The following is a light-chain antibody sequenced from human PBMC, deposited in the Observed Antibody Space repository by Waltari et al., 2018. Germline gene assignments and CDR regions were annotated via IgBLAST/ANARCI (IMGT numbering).Light chain of an antibody. CDR2: AVS. Sequence: DIQMTQFTSSLSASVGDRVTITCRASQNIIRFLNWYQQKPGKAPNLLIYAVSTLPSGVPSRFSGSGSGTDFTLTISSLQPEDFATYYCQQSYSTPYTFGQGTKLQIK. J-gene: IGKJ2*01. CDR1: QNIIRF. V-gene: IGKV1-39*01. CDR3: QQSYSTPYT.